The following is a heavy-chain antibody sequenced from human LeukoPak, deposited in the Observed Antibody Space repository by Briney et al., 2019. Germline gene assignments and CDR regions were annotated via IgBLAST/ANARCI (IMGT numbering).Heavy chain of an antibody. J-gene: IGHJ4*02. V-gene: IGHV4-4*09. CDR3: ARQRGDYDTFTGYYIGYFDY. CDR1: GASVSSNY. CDR2: VYASGST. Sequence: SETLSLTCTVSGASVSSNYWNWIRQPPGKGLEWIGYVYASGSTRYNPSLKSRVTMSVDTSKNQFSLKLNSVTAADTAVYLCARQRGDYDTFTGYYIGYFDYWGQGALVTVSS. D-gene: IGHD3-9*01.